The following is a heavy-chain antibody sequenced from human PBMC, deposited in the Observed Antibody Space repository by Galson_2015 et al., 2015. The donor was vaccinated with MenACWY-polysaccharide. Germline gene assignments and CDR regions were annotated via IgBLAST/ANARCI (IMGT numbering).Heavy chain of an antibody. D-gene: IGHD3-16*01. CDR3: AKGVAGGYYSYYYSTDV. Sequence: SLRLSCAASGFTFSKYGMSWTRQAPGKGLEWVSSIISSADSKYYADSVKGRFTISRDNSRNTLYLQMNSLRAGDTAVYYCAKGVAGGYYSYYYSTDVRGQGTTVTVSS. V-gene: IGHV3-23*01. CDR1: GFTFSKYG. J-gene: IGHJ6*02. CDR2: IISSADSK.